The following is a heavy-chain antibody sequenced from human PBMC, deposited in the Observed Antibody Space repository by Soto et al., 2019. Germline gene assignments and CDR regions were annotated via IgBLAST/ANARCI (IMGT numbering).Heavy chain of an antibody. CDR2: INPNSGGT. CDR1: GYTFTGYY. V-gene: IGHV1-2*04. J-gene: IGHJ6*02. Sequence: GASVKVSCKASGYTFTGYYMHWVRQAPGQGLEWMGWINPNSGGTNYAQKFQGWVTMTRDTSISTAYMELSRLRSDDTAVYYCARDRTGTTTKDDYYYYGMDFWGRGTTVTVSS. CDR3: ARDRTGTTTKDDYYYYGMDF. D-gene: IGHD1-1*01.